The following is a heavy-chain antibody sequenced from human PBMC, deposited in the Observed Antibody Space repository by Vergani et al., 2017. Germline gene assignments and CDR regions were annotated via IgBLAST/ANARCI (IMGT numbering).Heavy chain of an antibody. CDR2: IYYSGST. J-gene: IGHJ5*02. V-gene: IGHV4-31*03. CDR3: ASGYSGYDWDWFDP. D-gene: IGHD5-12*01. CDR1: GGSISSGGYY. Sequence: QVQLQESGPGLVKPSQTLSLTCTVSGGSISSGGYYWSWIRQHPGKGLEWIGYIYYSGSTYYNPSLKSRVTISVATSKNQFSLKLSSVTAADTAVYYCASGYSGYDWDWFDPWGQGTLVTVSS.